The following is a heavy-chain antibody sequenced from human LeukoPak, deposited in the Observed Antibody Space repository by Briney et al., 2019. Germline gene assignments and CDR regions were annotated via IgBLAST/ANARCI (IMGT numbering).Heavy chain of an antibody. CDR3: ARDVGARPFDY. Sequence: PSETLSLTCTVSGGSISSYYWSWIRQPPGKGLEWIGYIYYSGGTNYNPSLKSRVTISVDTSKNQFSLKLSSVTAADTAVYYCARDVGARPFDYWGQGTLVTVSS. J-gene: IGHJ4*02. V-gene: IGHV4-59*01. CDR1: GGSISSYY. D-gene: IGHD1-26*01. CDR2: IYYSGGT.